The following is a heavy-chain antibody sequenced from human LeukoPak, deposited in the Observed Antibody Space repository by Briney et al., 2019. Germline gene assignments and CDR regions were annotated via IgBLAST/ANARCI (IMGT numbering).Heavy chain of an antibody. D-gene: IGHD6-19*01. V-gene: IGHV4-38-2*01. CDR2: IDHSGST. Sequence: SKTLSLPCAVSGYSISSGYYWGWIRQPPGKGLEWIGSIDHSGSTYYNQSLKSRVTISVDTSKNQFSLKLSSATAADTAVYYCASQSSGWYSLEGYWGQGTLVTVSS. CDR3: ASQSSGWYSLEGY. CDR1: GYSISSGYY. J-gene: IGHJ4*02.